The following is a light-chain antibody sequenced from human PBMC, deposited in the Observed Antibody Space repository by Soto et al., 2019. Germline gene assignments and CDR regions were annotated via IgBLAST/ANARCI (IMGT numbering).Light chain of an antibody. CDR1: QSISSR. V-gene: IGKV1-5*01. CDR3: QQYNSYSRT. CDR2: DAS. J-gene: IGKJ1*01. Sequence: DIQMTQSPSTLSASVGDRVTITCRASQSISSRLAWYQQKPGKAPRLLIYDASSLESGVPSRFSGCGSGTELTLTSSSLQPDDFETYYRQQYNSYSRTFGQGTKVEIK.